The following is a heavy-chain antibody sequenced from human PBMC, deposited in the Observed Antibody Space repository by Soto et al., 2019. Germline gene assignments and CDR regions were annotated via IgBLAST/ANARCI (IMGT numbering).Heavy chain of an antibody. Sequence: EVQLVESGGGLIQPGGSLRLSCAASGFTVSSNYMSWVHQAPGKGLEWVSVIYSGGSTYYADSVKGRFTISRDNSKNTLYLQMNSLRAEDTAVYYCARDRLAYYYYYGMDVWGQGTTVTVSS. V-gene: IGHV3-53*01. CDR3: ARDRLAYYYYYGMDV. CDR2: IYSGGST. J-gene: IGHJ6*02. D-gene: IGHD6-19*01. CDR1: GFTVSSNY.